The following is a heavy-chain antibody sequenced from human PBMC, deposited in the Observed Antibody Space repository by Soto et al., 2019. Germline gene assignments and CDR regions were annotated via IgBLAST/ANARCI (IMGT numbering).Heavy chain of an antibody. CDR3: ARPYIMVRGREKWFDP. J-gene: IGHJ5*02. D-gene: IGHD3-10*01. CDR1: GGSFSGYY. V-gene: IGHV4-34*01. Sequence: QVQLQQWGAGLLKPSETLSLTCAVYGGSFSGYYWSWIRQPPGKGLEWIGEINHSGSTNYNPSLKSRVTISVHTSKTQFSLKLSSVPAAATAVYYCARPYIMVRGREKWFDPWGQGTLVTVSS. CDR2: INHSGST.